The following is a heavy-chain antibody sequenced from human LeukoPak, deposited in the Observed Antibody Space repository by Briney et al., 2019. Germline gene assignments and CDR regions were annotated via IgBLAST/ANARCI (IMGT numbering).Heavy chain of an antibody. J-gene: IGHJ1*01. CDR3: AREELSDYGGNSGYFQH. D-gene: IGHD4-23*01. CDR2: INPSSGGT. CDR1: GYTFTGYY. V-gene: IGHV1-2*02. Sequence: ASVKVSCKASGYTFTGYYMHWVRQAPGQGLEWMGWINPSSGGTNYAQKFQGRVTMTRDTSISTAYMELSRLRSDDTAVYYCAREELSDYGGNSGYFQHWGQGTLVTVSS.